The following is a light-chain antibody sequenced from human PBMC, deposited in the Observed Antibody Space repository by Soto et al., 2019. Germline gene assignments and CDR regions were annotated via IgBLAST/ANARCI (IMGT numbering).Light chain of an antibody. Sequence: EIGLKQSPGTLSLSPGERATLSCRAIQSVSSSYLAWYQQKPGQAPRLLIYAASSRATGIPDRFSGSGSGTDFTLTISRLEPEDFAVYYCQQYYSSPPITFGQGTLLEIK. CDR2: AAS. CDR1: QSVSSSY. J-gene: IGKJ5*01. V-gene: IGKV3-20*01. CDR3: QQYYSSPPIT.